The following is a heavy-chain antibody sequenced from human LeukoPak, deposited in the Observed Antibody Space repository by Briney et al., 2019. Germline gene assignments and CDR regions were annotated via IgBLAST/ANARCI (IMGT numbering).Heavy chain of an antibody. CDR2: ITYDGSVE. Sequence: PGRSLRLSCAASGFPFSNYAMHWVRQAPGKGLEWVALITYDGSVEKNAASVKGRFTISRDNSKNTLYLQMNSLTTDDTAVYYCAKALGGSWDSSLDSWGQGTLVPVSS. D-gene: IGHD6-13*01. J-gene: IGHJ4*02. CDR1: GFPFSNYA. CDR3: AKALGGSWDSSLDS. V-gene: IGHV3-30*18.